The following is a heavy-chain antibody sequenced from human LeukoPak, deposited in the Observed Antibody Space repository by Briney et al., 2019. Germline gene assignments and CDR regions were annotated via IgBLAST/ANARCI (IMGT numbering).Heavy chain of an antibody. Sequence: ASVKVSCKASGYTFTTYYIHWVRQAPGQGLEWLGIINPSGGSPTYAQKFQGRVTMTRDTSTSTVYMELSSLRSEDTAVYYCARDALLTKTGEPNWFDPWGQGTLVTVSS. CDR1: GYTFTTYY. J-gene: IGHJ5*02. V-gene: IGHV1-46*01. CDR2: INPSGGSP. D-gene: IGHD7-27*01. CDR3: ARDALLTKTGEPNWFDP.